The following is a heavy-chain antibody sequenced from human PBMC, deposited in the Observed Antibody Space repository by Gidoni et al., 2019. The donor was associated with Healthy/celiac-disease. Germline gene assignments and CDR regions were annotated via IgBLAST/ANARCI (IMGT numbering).Heavy chain of an antibody. Sequence: QVQLVQSGAEVKKPGASVKVSCKASGYTFTGYYMHWVRQAPGQGLEWMEWINPNSGGTNYAQKFQGRVTMTRDTSISTAYMELSRLRSDDTAVYYCARENITMVRGGYYFDYWGQGTLVTVSS. V-gene: IGHV1-2*02. J-gene: IGHJ4*02. D-gene: IGHD3-10*01. CDR1: GYTFTGYY. CDR2: INPNSGGT. CDR3: ARENITMVRGGYYFDY.